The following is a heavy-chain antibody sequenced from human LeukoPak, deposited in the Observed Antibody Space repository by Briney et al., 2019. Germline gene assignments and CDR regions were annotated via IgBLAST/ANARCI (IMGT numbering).Heavy chain of an antibody. D-gene: IGHD1-7*01. CDR1: GYTFTSYG. Sequence: AASVKVSCKASGYTFTSYGISWVRQAPGQGLEWMGWISAYNGNTNYAQKLQGRVTMTTDTSTSTAYMELRSLRSDDTAVYYCAGDVRYNWNYVPPGGDYWGQGTLVTVSS. CDR3: AGDVRYNWNYVPPGGDY. J-gene: IGHJ4*02. CDR2: ISAYNGNT. V-gene: IGHV1-18*01.